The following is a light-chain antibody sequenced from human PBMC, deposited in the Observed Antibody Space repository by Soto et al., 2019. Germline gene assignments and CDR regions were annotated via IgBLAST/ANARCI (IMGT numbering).Light chain of an antibody. V-gene: IGKV3-11*01. CDR3: HQSHDWLT. CDR1: QSVSTY. Sequence: EIVLTQSPATLALSPGERATLSCRASQSVSTYLAWYQQKAGQAPKLLIYDASNRAPGIPARFSGSGSGTDFTLTSSSLQAEDFEVDYWHQSHDWLTFGGGTKVEIK. J-gene: IGKJ4*01. CDR2: DAS.